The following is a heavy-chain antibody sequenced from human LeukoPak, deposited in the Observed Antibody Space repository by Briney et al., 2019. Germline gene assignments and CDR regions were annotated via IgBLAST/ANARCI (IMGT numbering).Heavy chain of an antibody. CDR1: GGSFSGYY. J-gene: IGHJ4*02. D-gene: IGHD5-18*01. CDR2: INHSGST. V-gene: IGHV4-34*01. Sequence: SATLSLTCAVYGGSFSGYYWSWIRQPPGKGLEWIGEINHSGSTNYNPSLKSRVTISVDTSKNQFSLKLSSVTAADTAVYYCARGLRYSFGHHANDYWGQGTLVTVSS. CDR3: ARGLRYSFGHHANDY.